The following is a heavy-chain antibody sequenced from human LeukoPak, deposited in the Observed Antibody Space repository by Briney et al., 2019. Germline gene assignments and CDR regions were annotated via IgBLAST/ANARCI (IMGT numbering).Heavy chain of an antibody. D-gene: IGHD4-23*01. CDR1: GGSISSYY. Sequence: SETLSLTCTVSGGSISSYYWSWIRQPPGKGLEWIGYIAYSGSTIYNPSLKSRVTITLDTSKNLFFLKLTSVTAADTAVYYCARDYGGNSITFGIWGQGTMVTVSS. V-gene: IGHV4-59*01. CDR2: IAYSGST. J-gene: IGHJ3*02. CDR3: ARDYGGNSITFGI.